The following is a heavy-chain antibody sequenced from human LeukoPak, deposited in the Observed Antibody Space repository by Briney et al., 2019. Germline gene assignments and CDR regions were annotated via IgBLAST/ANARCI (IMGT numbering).Heavy chain of an antibody. D-gene: IGHD6-13*01. Sequence: PGGSLRLSCAASGFTFSGSAMRWVRQASGKGLEWVGRIRSKANSYATAYAASVKGRFTISRDDSKNTAYLQMNSLKTEDTAVYYCTGPSIAADNWFDPWGQGTLVTVSS. CDR1: GFTFSGSA. CDR2: IRSKANSYAT. CDR3: TGPSIAADNWFDP. J-gene: IGHJ5*02. V-gene: IGHV3-73*01.